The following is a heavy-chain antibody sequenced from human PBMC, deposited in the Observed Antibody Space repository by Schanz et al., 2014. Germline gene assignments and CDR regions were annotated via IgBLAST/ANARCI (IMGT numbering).Heavy chain of an antibody. V-gene: IGHV1-69*08. J-gene: IGHJ4*02. CDR2: IIPVLAIA. CDR3: ARDYYDSSGYYYCDY. D-gene: IGHD3-22*01. CDR1: GGTFSSYT. Sequence: QVQLVQSGAEVKKPGSSVKVSCKASGGTFSSYTISWVRQAPGQGLEWMGRIIPVLAIADYAQKFQGRLTITADKSTSTAYMELSSLRSEDTAMYYCARDYYDSSGYYYCDYWGQGTLVTVSS.